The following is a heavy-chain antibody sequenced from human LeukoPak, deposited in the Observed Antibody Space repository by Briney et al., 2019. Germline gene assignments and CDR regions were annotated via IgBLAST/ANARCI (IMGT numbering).Heavy chain of an antibody. J-gene: IGHJ3*02. Sequence: ASVKVSCKASGGTFSSYAISWVRQAPGQGLEWMGGIIPIFGTANYAQKFQGRVTITADESTSTAYMELSSPRSEDTAVYYCARGSANFGVVSQGGKAFDIWGQGTMVTVSS. V-gene: IGHV1-69*13. D-gene: IGHD3-3*01. CDR2: IIPIFGTA. CDR3: ARGSANFGVVSQGGKAFDI. CDR1: GGTFSSYA.